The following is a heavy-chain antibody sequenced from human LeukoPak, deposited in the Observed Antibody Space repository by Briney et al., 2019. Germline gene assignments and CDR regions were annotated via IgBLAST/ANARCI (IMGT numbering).Heavy chain of an antibody. V-gene: IGHV5-51*01. CDR3: AGHKSVRYSSSWYSDY. CDR2: IYPGDSDT. CDR1: GYSFTSYW. Sequence: GESLKISCKGSGYSFTSYWIGWVRQMPGKGLEWMGIIYPGDSDTRYSPSFQGQVIISADKSISTAYLQWSSLKASDTAMYYCAGHKSVRYSSSWYSDYWGQGTLVTVSS. D-gene: IGHD6-13*01. J-gene: IGHJ4*02.